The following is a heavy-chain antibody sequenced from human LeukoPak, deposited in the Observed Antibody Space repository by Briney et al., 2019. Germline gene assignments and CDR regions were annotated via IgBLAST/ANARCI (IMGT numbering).Heavy chain of an antibody. J-gene: IGHJ4*02. CDR2: INHSGST. CDR3: ARAREYSYGYALDY. V-gene: IGHV4-34*01. Sequence: PSETLSLTCAVYGGSFSGYYWSWIRQPPGKGLEWIGEINHSGSTNYNPSLKSRVTISVDTSKNQFSLKLSSVTAADTAVYYCARAREYSYGYALDYWGQGTLVTVSS. D-gene: IGHD5-18*01. CDR1: GGSFSGYY.